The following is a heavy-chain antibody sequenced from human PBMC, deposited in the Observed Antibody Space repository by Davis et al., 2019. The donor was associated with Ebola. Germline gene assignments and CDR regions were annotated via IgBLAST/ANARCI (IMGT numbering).Heavy chain of an antibody. D-gene: IGHD2-2*01. V-gene: IGHV5-51*01. CDR1: GYRFTNHW. Sequence: GESLKIPCKASGYRFTNHWIAWVRQMPGKGLEWMGIIYPGDSDTRYSPSFQGHVTISADKSISTAYVQWSSLKASDTAMYYCARQGYCNSTSCNNWFDPWGRGTLVTVSS. J-gene: IGHJ5*02. CDR2: IYPGDSDT. CDR3: ARQGYCNSTSCNNWFDP.